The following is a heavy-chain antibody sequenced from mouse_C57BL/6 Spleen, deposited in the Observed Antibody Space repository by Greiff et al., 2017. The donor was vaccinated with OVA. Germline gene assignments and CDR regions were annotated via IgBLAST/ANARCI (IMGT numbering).Heavy chain of an antibody. J-gene: IGHJ2*01. Sequence: VQLQQSGAELVRPGASVKLSCKASGYTFTDYYINWVKQRPGQGLEWIARIYPGSGNTYYNEKFKGKATLTAEKSSSTAYMQLSSLTSEDSAVYFCARDDYDGAPYFDYWGQGTTLTVSS. CDR2: IYPGSGNT. V-gene: IGHV1-76*01. CDR1: GYTFTDYY. CDR3: ARDDYDGAPYFDY. D-gene: IGHD2-4*01.